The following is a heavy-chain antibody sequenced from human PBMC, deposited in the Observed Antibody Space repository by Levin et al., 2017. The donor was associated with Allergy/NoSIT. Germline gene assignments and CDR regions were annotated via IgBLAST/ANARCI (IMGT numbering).Heavy chain of an antibody. D-gene: IGHD2-21*01. CDR2: IFHSGMT. J-gene: IGHJ6*02. CDR3: WRLRGEVDEMDV. V-gene: IGHV4-4*02. CDR1: GGSVKRTNW. Sequence: PSETLSLTCTVSGGSVKRTNWWSWVRQSPGRGLEWIGEIFHSGMTNYSPSLKSRVTISVDKSKNQISLKLTSVTAADTAVYYCWRLRGEVDEMDVWGQGTTVTVSS.